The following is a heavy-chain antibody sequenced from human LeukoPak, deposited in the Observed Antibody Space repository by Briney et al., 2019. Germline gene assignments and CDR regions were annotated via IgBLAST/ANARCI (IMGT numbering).Heavy chain of an antibody. D-gene: IGHD3-16*02. CDR1: GGSISSNY. CDR3: ARLHDYVWGSYRPYYYYGMDV. J-gene: IGHJ6*02. Sequence: ASETLSLTCTVSGGSISSNYWSWIRQPPGKGLEWIGDMFYTGSTNYNSSLKSRVTISVDTSKNQFSLKLSSVTAADTAVYYCARLHDYVWGSYRPYYYYGMDVWGQGTTVTVSS. CDR2: MFYTGST. V-gene: IGHV4-59*08.